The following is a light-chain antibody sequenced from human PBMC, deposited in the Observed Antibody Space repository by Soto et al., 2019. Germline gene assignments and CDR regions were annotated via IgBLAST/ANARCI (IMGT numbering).Light chain of an antibody. CDR3: QQYNSYPLT. CDR1: QGISRY. J-gene: IGKJ4*01. V-gene: IGKV1-5*01. Sequence: QMSQPAAALSASVRYRATISCRASQGISRYLAWYQQKPGKAPKLLIYDASSLESGVPSRFSGSGSGTEFTLTISSLQPDDFASYYCQQYNSYPLTFGGGTKVDI. CDR2: DAS.